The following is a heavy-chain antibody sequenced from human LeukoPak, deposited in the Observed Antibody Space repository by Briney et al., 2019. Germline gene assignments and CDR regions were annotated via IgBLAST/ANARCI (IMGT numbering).Heavy chain of an antibody. D-gene: IGHD5-12*01. J-gene: IGHJ3*02. Sequence: SQTLSLTCAISGDSVSSKSTAWNWIRQSPSRGLEWLGRTYYRSKWYNDYAVSVKSRIIINPDTSKNQFSLQLNSVTPEDTAVYYCARGSGYDYAFDNWGQGTMVTVSS. CDR1: GDSVSSKSTA. CDR3: ARGSGYDYAFDN. V-gene: IGHV6-1*01. CDR2: TYYRSKWYN.